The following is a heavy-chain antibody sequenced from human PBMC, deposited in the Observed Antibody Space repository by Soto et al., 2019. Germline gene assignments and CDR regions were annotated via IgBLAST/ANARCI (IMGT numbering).Heavy chain of an antibody. CDR3: ARTHPRIAEAICPFFDS. CDR1: GFTFSDDY. D-gene: IGHD2-15*01. CDR2: ISGSGTPQ. V-gene: IGHV3-11*01. Sequence: GGSLRLSCAASGFTFSDDYMSWIRQAPGKGLEWVSFISGSGTPQYYVDSVKGRFTISRDNAQNSLYLQMNSLRAEDTAVYYCARTHPRIAEAICPFFDSWGQGTLVTVSS. J-gene: IGHJ4*02.